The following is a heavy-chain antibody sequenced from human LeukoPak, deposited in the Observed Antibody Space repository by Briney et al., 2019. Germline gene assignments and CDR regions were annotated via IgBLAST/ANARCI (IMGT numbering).Heavy chain of an antibody. CDR1: GYTFTGYY. J-gene: IGHJ3*02. D-gene: IGHD6-19*01. CDR2: INPNSGGT. Sequence: ASVKVSCKTSGYTFTGYYLHWVRQAPGEGLEWMGWINPNSGGTKYAQKFQGRVTMTRDTSINTAYMEVRRLTSDDTAVYYCARERGTLAVAGDAVDIWGQGTMVTVSS. CDR3: ARERGTLAVAGDAVDI. V-gene: IGHV1-2*02.